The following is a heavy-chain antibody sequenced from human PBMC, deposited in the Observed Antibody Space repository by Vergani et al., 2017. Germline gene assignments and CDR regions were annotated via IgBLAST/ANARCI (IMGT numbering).Heavy chain of an antibody. J-gene: IGHJ4*02. CDR1: GFIFSSYG. V-gene: IGHV3-30*18. CDR3: AKSASYYDSSGYYYFDY. Sequence: QVQLVESGGGVVQPGRSLRLSGAASGFIFSSYGIHWVRQAPGKGLEWVAVISYDGSYKYYADSVKGRFTISRDNPKNTLYLQMNSLRAEDTAVYYCAKSASYYDSSGYYYFDYWGQGTLVTVSS. CDR2: ISYDGSYK. D-gene: IGHD3-22*01.